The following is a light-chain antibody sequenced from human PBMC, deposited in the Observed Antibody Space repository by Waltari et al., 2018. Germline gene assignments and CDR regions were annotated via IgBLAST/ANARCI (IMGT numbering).Light chain of an antibody. Sequence: FVLTQPHSVSGSPGETVTISCTAKRGNIDSQCVQWYQQRPGSAPTIVIPADTQRPSGVPERFSGSLDRSSNSASLTISGLRAEDEADYYCQSYDVTNVMFGGGTRLTVL. J-gene: IGLJ3*02. V-gene: IGLV6-57*02. CDR2: ADT. CDR1: RGNIDSQC. CDR3: QSYDVTNVM.